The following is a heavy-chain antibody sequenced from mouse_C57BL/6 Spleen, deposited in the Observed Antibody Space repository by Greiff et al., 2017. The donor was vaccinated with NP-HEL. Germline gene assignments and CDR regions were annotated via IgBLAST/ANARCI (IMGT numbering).Heavy chain of an antibody. CDR1: GFTFSSYA. V-gene: IGHV5-4*03. J-gene: IGHJ3*01. Sequence: DVKLVESGGGLVKPGGSLKLSCAASGFTFSSYAMSWVRQTPEKRLEWVATISDGGSYTYYPDNVKGRFTISRDNAKNNLYLQMSHLKSEDTAMYYCARGNYDYDWFAYWGQGTLVTVSA. CDR3: ARGNYDYDWFAY. D-gene: IGHD2-4*01. CDR2: ISDGGSYT.